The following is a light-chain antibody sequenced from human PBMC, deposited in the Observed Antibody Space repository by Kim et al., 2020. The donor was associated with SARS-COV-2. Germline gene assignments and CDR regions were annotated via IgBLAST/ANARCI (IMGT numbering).Light chain of an antibody. CDR3: QTWDTGIHV. CDR2: LNSDGSH. CDR1: SWHSRNA. Sequence: QLVLTQSPSASASLGASVKLTCTLSSWHSRNAIAWHQQQPERGPRYLMKLNSDGSHTKGDGIPDRFSGSSSGAERYLTISSLRSEDEADYYCQTWDTGIHVFGGGTQLTVL. J-gene: IGLJ3*02. V-gene: IGLV4-69*01.